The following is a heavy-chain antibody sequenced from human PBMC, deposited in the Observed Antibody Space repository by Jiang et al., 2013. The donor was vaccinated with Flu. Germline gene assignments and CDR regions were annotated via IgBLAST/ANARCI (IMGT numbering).Heavy chain of an antibody. J-gene: IGHJ6*02. Sequence: GAEVKKPGASVKVSCKVSGYTLTELSMHWVRQAPGKGLEWMGGFDPEDGETIYAQKFQGRVTMTEDTSTDTAYMELSSLRSEDTAVYYCRNRSNQTLGDYRYYPTVSYGMDVVGPRDHG. CDR2: FDPEDGET. V-gene: IGHV1-24*01. CDR3: RNRSNQTLGDYRYYPTVSYGMDV. CDR1: GYTLTELS. D-gene: IGHD3-16*02.